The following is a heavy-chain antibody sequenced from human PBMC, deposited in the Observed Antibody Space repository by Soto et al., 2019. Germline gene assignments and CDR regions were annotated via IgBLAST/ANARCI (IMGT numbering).Heavy chain of an antibody. J-gene: IGHJ3*02. V-gene: IGHV4-30-4*01. CDR2: IYYSGST. CDR1: GGSISSGDYY. D-gene: IGHD3-10*01. CDR3: ARVNEQLLWTHHDAFDI. Sequence: SSETLSLTCTVSGGSISSGDYYWSWIRQPPGKGLEWIGYIYYSGSTYYNPSLKSRVTISVDTSKNQFSLKLSSVTAADTAVYYCARVNEQLLWTHHDAFDIWGQGTMVTVSS.